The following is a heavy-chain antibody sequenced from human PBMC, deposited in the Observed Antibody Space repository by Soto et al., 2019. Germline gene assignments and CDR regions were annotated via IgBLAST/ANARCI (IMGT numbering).Heavy chain of an antibody. Sequence: SETLSLTCTVSGGSISSGGYYWSWIRQHPGKGLEWIGYIYYSGSTYYNPSLKSRVTISVDTSKNQFSLKLSSVTAADTAVYYCAGESPRASYSSSWYYFDYWGQGTLVTVSS. V-gene: IGHV4-31*03. J-gene: IGHJ4*02. CDR3: AGESPRASYSSSWYYFDY. D-gene: IGHD6-13*01. CDR1: GGSISSGGYY. CDR2: IYYSGST.